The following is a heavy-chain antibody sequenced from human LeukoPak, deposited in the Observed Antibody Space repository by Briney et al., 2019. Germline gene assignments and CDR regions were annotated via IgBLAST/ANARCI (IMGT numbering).Heavy chain of an antibody. J-gene: IGHJ6*03. D-gene: IGHD4-17*01. CDR2: IYYSGST. Sequence: SETLSLTCAVYGGSFSGYYWSWIRQPPGKGLEWIGSIYYSGSTYYNPSLKSRVTISVDTSKNQFSLKLSSVTAADTAVYYCARHLYDYGDFFYYYYYYMDVWGKGTTVTISS. CDR1: GGSFSGYY. CDR3: ARHLYDYGDFFYYYYYYMDV. V-gene: IGHV4-34*01.